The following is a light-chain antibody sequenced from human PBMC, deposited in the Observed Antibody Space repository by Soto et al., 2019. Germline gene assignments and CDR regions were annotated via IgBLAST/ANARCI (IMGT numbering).Light chain of an antibody. CDR2: GAS. CDR1: QSVSSY. J-gene: IGKJ1*01. V-gene: IGKV3-20*01. CDR3: QQYGSSGT. Sequence: EMVLTQSPATLSVSPGDRATLSCRASQSVSSYLAWYQQKPGQAPRLLIYGASNRATGIPDRFSGSGSGTDFTLTISRLEPEDFAVYYCQQYGSSGTFGQGTKVDIK.